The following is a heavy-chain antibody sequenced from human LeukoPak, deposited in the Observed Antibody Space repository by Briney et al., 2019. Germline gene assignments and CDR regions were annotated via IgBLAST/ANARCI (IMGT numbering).Heavy chain of an antibody. CDR1: GGSISSYY. J-gene: IGHJ5*02. Sequence: SETLSLTCTVSGGSISSYYWSWIRQPAGKGLEWIGRIYTSGSTNYNPSLKSRVTMSVDTSKNQFSLKPSSVTAADTAVYYCARDKDDILTGYYSSWFDPWGQGTLVTVSS. D-gene: IGHD3-9*01. CDR2: IYTSGST. V-gene: IGHV4-4*07. CDR3: ARDKDDILTGYYSSWFDP.